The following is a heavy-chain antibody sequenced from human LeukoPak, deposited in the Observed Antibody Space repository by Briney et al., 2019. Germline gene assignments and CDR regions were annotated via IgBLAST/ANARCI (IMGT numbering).Heavy chain of an antibody. Sequence: GASVKVSCKPSGYTFTGYYLHWVRHAPGQVFEWLGWINTNTGATVYAQNFQGRVTMSRDTSISTAYMELSSLRSDDTAVYYCARDRVGSGWPRPFYFEFWGRGTLVTVSS. CDR1: GYTFTGYY. CDR2: INTNTGAT. J-gene: IGHJ4*02. D-gene: IGHD6-19*01. V-gene: IGHV1-2*02. CDR3: ARDRVGSGWPRPFYFEF.